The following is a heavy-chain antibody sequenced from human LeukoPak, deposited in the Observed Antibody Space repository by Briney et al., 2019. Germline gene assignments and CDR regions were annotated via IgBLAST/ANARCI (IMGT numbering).Heavy chain of an antibody. Sequence: ASVKVSCKTSGYTFTTYAIHWVRQAPGQRPEWMGWINAGNGNTQYSQKFQGRVTMTRNTSISTAYMELSSLRSEDTAVYYCARDRQYSRSWLIDYWGQGTLVTVSS. CDR3: ARDRQYSRSWLIDY. D-gene: IGHD6-13*01. CDR1: GYTFTTYA. V-gene: IGHV1-3*01. CDR2: INAGNGNT. J-gene: IGHJ4*02.